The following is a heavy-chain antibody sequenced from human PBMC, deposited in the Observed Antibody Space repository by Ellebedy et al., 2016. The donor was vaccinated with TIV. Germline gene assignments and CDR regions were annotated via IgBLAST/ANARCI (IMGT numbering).Heavy chain of an antibody. D-gene: IGHD2-15*01. Sequence: GESLKISCAASGFTFSTYSMNWVRQAPGKGLEWVSYISSSSSTIYYADSVKGRFTISRDNAKNPLYLQMNSLRDEDTAVYYCARDRGGGSCTDWGQGTLVTVSS. CDR2: ISSSSSTI. CDR1: GFTFSTYS. J-gene: IGHJ4*02. V-gene: IGHV3-48*02. CDR3: ARDRGGGSCTD.